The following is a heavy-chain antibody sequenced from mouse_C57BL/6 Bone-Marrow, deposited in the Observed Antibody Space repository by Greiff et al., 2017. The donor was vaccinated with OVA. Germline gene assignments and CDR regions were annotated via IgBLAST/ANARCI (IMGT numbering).Heavy chain of an antibody. D-gene: IGHD1-1*01. CDR2: IYPGSGST. CDR3: ARPFITTVVAKGYWYFDV. CDR1: GYTFTSYW. V-gene: IGHV1-55*01. Sequence: QVQLQQPGAELVKPGASVKMSCKASGYTFTSYWITWVKQRPGQGLEWIGDIYPGSGSTNYNEKFNSKATLTVDTSSSTAYMQLSSLTSEDSAVYDCARPFITTVVAKGYWYFDVWGTGTTVTVSS. J-gene: IGHJ1*03.